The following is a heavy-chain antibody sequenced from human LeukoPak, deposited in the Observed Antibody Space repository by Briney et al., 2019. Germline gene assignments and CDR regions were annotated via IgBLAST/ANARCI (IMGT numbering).Heavy chain of an antibody. V-gene: IGHV1-2*02. CDR1: GYTFTDSY. CDR3: ARDGDSVMVEFDY. Sequence: ASVKVSCKASGYTFTDSYLYWVRQAPGQGLEWMGWTYPNSGGTNYAQKFQGRVTMTRDTSISTAYMELSRLRSDDTAVYYCARDGDSVMVEFDYWGQGTLVTVSS. CDR2: TYPNSGGT. D-gene: IGHD5-18*01. J-gene: IGHJ4*02.